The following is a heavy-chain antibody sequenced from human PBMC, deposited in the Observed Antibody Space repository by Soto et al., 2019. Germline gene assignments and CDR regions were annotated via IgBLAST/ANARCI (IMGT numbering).Heavy chain of an antibody. CDR1: GFTFRSFT. CDR3: TRDASRDSSARGWFEP. D-gene: IGHD6-13*01. J-gene: IGHJ5*02. V-gene: IGHV3-21*01. Sequence: GGSLRLSCAASGFTFRSFTMNWVRQAPGKGLEWVSTISSNGAYIYYTDALRGRFTISRDNAKNSLHLQMNSLRAEDTAVYYCTRDASRDSSARGWFEPWGPGTLVTVSS. CDR2: ISSNGAYI.